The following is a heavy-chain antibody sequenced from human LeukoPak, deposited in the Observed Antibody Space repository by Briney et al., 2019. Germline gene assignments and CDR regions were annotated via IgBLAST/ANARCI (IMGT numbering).Heavy chain of an antibody. D-gene: IGHD6-13*01. J-gene: IGHJ4*02. CDR2: INHSGST. V-gene: IGHV4-34*01. Sequence: SETLSLTCVVYGGSFSGYYWSWIRQPPGKGLEWIGEINHSGSTNYDPSLKSRVTISVDTSKTQVYLKLRSVTAADTAVYYCVRDLWGAGGTQYWGQGILVTVSS. CDR1: GGSFSGYY. CDR3: VRDLWGAGGTQY.